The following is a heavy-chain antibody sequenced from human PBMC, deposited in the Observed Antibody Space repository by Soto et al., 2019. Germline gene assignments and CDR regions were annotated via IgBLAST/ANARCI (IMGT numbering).Heavy chain of an antibody. Sequence: GGSLRLSGAACGLTFSSYAITWVRQAPWKGLEWVSAMSGGGETTYYADSVKGRFTISRDNSRKTLYLQMNSLRAYDSAAYYCANWHTYYYDSSGFSGFDCCGRRTLVTVSS. CDR2: MSGGGETT. D-gene: IGHD3-22*01. J-gene: IGHJ4*02. V-gene: IGHV3-23*01. CDR1: GLTFSSYA. CDR3: ANWHTYYYDSSGFSGFDC.